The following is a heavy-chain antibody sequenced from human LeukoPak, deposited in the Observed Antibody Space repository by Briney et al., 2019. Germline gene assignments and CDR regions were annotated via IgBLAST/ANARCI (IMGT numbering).Heavy chain of an antibody. V-gene: IGHV3-30*18. CDR1: GFTFSSYG. J-gene: IGHJ4*02. CDR3: AKDFGGVTPLDF. D-gene: IGHD2-21*02. CDR2: ISYDGSNK. Sequence: GRSLRLSCAASGFTFSSYGMHWVRQAPGKGLEWVAGISYDGSNKYYEDSVKGRFTISRDNSKNTLNLQMNSLRAEDTAVYYCAKDFGGVTPLDFWGQGTLLTVSS.